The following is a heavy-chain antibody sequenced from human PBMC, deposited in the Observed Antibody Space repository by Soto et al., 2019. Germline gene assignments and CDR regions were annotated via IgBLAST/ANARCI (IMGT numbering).Heavy chain of an antibody. Sequence: GGSLRLSCAASGFTFSSYAMHWVRQAPGKGLEWVAVISYDGSNKYYADSVKGRFTISRDNSKNTLYLQMNSLRAEDTAVYYCARGSTPFKKQLVRNYYYYGMDVWGQGTTVTVSS. CDR3: ARGSTPFKKQLVRNYYYYGMDV. D-gene: IGHD6-6*01. CDR1: GFTFSSYA. V-gene: IGHV3-30-3*01. J-gene: IGHJ6*02. CDR2: ISYDGSNK.